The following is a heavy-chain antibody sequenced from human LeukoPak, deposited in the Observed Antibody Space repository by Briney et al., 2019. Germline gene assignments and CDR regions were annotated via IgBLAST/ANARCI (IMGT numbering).Heavy chain of an antibody. V-gene: IGHV1-8*01. Sequence: ASVKVSCKASGYTFTSYDINWVRQATGQGLEWMGWMNPNSGNTGYAQKFQGRVTMTRNTSISTAYMELSSLRSEDTAVYYCARASEAADPNWFDPWDQGTLVTVSS. CDR3: ARASEAADPNWFDP. D-gene: IGHD6-13*01. CDR2: MNPNSGNT. J-gene: IGHJ5*02. CDR1: GYTFTSYD.